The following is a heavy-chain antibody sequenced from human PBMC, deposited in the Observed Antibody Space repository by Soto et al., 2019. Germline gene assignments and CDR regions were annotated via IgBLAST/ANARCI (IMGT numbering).Heavy chain of an antibody. CDR2: IYTSGST. CDR1: GGSISSNY. Sequence: QVQLQESGPGLVKPSETLSLTCTVSGGSISSNYWSWIRQPAGKGLEWIGRIYTSGSTNYNPSLKSRVTMSVDTSKNQFSLKLSSVTAADTAVYYCARDHGTMVRGVMYYYYGMDVWGQGTTVTVSS. D-gene: IGHD3-10*01. CDR3: ARDHGTMVRGVMYYYYGMDV. V-gene: IGHV4-4*07. J-gene: IGHJ6*02.